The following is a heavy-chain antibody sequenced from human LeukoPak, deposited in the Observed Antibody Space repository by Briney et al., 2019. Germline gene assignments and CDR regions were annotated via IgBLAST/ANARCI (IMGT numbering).Heavy chain of an antibody. V-gene: IGHV3-23*01. J-gene: IGHJ4*02. CDR2: ISGSGGST. Sequence: QPGGSLRLSCAASGFTFSSYAMSWVRQAPGKGLEWVSAISGSGGSTYYADSVKGRFTISRDNSKNTLYLQMNSLRAEDTAVYYCAKADQKYYDFWSGYDYWGQGTLVTVSS. D-gene: IGHD3-3*01. CDR3: AKADQKYYDFWSGYDY. CDR1: GFTFSSYA.